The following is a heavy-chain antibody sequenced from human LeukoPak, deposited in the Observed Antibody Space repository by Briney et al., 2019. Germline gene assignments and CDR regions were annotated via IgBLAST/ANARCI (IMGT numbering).Heavy chain of an antibody. CDR3: TRDQYYYDSGGYYVFDF. CDR2: ITTASRNT. V-gene: IGHV3-21*01. J-gene: IGHJ4*02. Sequence: GGSLRLSCAASGFTFSTYSMNWVRQAPGKGLEWVSSITTASRNTYYADSVKGRFTISRDNAKNSLYLQMNSLRAEDTAVYYCTRDQYYYDSGGYYVFDFWGQGTLVTVSS. D-gene: IGHD3-22*01. CDR1: GFTFSTYS.